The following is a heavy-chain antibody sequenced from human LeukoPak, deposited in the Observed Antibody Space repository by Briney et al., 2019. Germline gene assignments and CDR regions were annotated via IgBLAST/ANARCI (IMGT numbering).Heavy chain of an antibody. J-gene: IGHJ4*02. CDR2: IYYSGST. Sequence: PSQTLSLTCTVSGGSISSGDYYWGWIRQPPGKGLEWIGSIYYSGSTYYNPSLKSRVTISVDTSKNQFSLKLSSVTAADTAVYYCARDHYGSGSYYPDYWGQGTLVTVSS. D-gene: IGHD3-10*01. CDR3: ARDHYGSGSYYPDY. CDR1: GGSISSGDYY. V-gene: IGHV4-39*07.